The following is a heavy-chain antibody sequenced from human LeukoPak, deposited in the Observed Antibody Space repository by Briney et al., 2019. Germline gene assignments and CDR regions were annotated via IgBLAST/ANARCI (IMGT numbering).Heavy chain of an antibody. D-gene: IGHD5-24*01. CDR2: ISGSGDST. Sequence: GGSLRLSCAASEFTFSMYGMNWVRQAPGKGLEWVSGISGSGDSTYYAVDSVKGRFTISRDNSKNTLYLQMNSLRAEDTAVYYCAKDMDDYNALPPLFQHWGQGTLVTVSS. V-gene: IGHV3-23*01. J-gene: IGHJ1*01. CDR1: EFTFSMYG. CDR3: AKDMDDYNALPPLFQH.